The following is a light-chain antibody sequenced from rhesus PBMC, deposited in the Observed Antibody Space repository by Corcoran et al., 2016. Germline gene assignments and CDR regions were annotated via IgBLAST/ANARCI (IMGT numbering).Light chain of an antibody. V-gene: IGKV1-33*02. CDR1: QGISSW. J-gene: IGKJ1*01. CDR2: AAS. Sequence: DIQMTQSPSSLSASVGDRVTITCQASQGISSWLDWYQQKPGKAPKLLIYAASNLQSGVPSRFSGSGSGTDFTLTSSSLQPEDFATYYCQQHNSYPRTFGQGTKVEIK. CDR3: QQHNSYPRT.